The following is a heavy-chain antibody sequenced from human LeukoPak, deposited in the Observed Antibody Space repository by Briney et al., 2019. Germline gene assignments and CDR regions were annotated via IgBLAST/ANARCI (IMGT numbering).Heavy chain of an antibody. D-gene: IGHD3-10*01. J-gene: IGHJ4*02. CDR2: INTNAGNP. CDR1: GYTFTSYA. CDR3: ATMGASYYGSGTYYFGY. Sequence: GASVKVSCKASGYTFTSYAMNWVRQAPGQGLEWMGWINTNAGNPTYAQGFTGRFVFSLDTSVSTAYLQISSLKAEDTAVYYCATMGASYYGSGTYYFGYWGQETLVTVSS. V-gene: IGHV7-4-1*02.